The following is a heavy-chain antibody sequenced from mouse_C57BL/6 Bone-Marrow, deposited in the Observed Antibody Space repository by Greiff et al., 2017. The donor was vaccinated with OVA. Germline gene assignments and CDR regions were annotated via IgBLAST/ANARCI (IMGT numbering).Heavy chain of an antibody. D-gene: IGHD1-1*01. CDR3: AREKAYYYGSSSFAY. CDR2: IYPGSGST. V-gene: IGHV1-55*01. CDR1: GYTFTSYW. Sequence: VQLQQPGAELVKPGASVKMSCKASGYTFTSYWITWVKQRPGQGLEWIGDIYPGSGSTNYNEKFKSKATLTVDTSSSTAYMQLSSLTSEDSAVYYCAREKAYYYGSSSFAYWGQGTLVTVSA. J-gene: IGHJ3*01.